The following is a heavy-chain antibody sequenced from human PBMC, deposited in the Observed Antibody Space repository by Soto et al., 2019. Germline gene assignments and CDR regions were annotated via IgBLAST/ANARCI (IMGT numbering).Heavy chain of an antibody. V-gene: IGHV1-69*10. CDR3: ARDLNDYGSSSYYCYGMDV. D-gene: IGHD6-6*01. J-gene: IGHJ6*02. Sequence: ASVKVSCKASGGTFSSYAISWVRQAPGQGLEWMGGIIPILGIANYAQKFQGRVTITADRSTSTAYMELSSLRSEDTVVYYCARDLNDYGSSSYYCYGMDVWGQGTTVTVSS. CDR2: IIPILGIA. CDR1: GGTFSSYA.